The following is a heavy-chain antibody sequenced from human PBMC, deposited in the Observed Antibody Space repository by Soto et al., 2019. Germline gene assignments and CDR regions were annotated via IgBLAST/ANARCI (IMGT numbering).Heavy chain of an antibody. CDR3: AKSPVEGRITGPPGWFDP. J-gene: IGHJ5*02. CDR1: GFTVSSKY. Sequence: PGGSLRLSCAASGFTVSSKYMSWVRQAPGKGLEWVSLIQSGGPTYYADSVKGRFTISRDTSENTVHLQMNSLRAEDTAVYYCAKSPVEGRITGPPGWFDPWGQGTLVTVS. D-gene: IGHD1-20*01. CDR2: IQSGGPT. V-gene: IGHV3-66*01.